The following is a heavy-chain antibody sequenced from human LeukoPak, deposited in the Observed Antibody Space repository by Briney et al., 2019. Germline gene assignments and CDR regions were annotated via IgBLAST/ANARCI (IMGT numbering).Heavy chain of an antibody. Sequence: QPGGSLRLSCAASGFTFSSFVIHWVRQAPGKALEWVAVISYDGSNKYYADSVKGRFTISRDSSKNTLYLQMNSLRPEDTAVYYCARDYGDYGGTFDIWGRGTMVTVSS. J-gene: IGHJ3*02. V-gene: IGHV3-30-3*01. CDR3: ARDYGDYGGTFDI. CDR2: ISYDGSNK. CDR1: GFTFSSFV. D-gene: IGHD4-17*01.